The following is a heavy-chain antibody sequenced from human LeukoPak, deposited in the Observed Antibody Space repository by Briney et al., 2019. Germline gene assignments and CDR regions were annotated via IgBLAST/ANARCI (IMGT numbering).Heavy chain of an antibody. CDR2: IIPIFGTA. D-gene: IGHD3-22*01. CDR1: GGTFSSNA. J-gene: IGHJ4*02. Sequence: SVKVSCKASGGTFSSNAISWVRQAPGQGLEWMGGIIPIFGTANYAQKFQGRVTITADESTSTAYMELSSLRSEDTAVYYCARDPHDSSGYEDYWGQGTLVTVSS. CDR3: ARDPHDSSGYEDY. V-gene: IGHV1-69*13.